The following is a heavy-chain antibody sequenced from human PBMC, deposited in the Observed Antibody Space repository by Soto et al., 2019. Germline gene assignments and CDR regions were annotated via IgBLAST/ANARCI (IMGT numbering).Heavy chain of an antibody. V-gene: IGHV4-30-4*01. CDR3: ARDAGGGGSSGKYYHYYYGMDV. CDR1: GGSISSGDYY. Sequence: PSGTLSLTCTVSGGSISSGDYYWSWIRQPPGKGLEWIGYIYYSGSTYYNPSLKSRVTISVDTSKNQFSLKLSSVTAADTAVYYCARDAGGGGSSGKYYHYYYGMDVWGQGTTVTVSS. D-gene: IGHD6-6*01. J-gene: IGHJ6*02. CDR2: IYYSGST.